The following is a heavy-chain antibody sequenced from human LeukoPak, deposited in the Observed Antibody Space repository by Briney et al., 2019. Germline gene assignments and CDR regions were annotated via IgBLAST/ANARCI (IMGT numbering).Heavy chain of an antibody. CDR2: IYYSGST. Sequence: SETLSLTCTVSGGSISSSSYYWGWIRQPPGKGLEWLGSIYYSGSTYYNPSLKSRVTISVDTSKNQFSLKLSSVTAADTAVYYCARTIAAAGSNWFDPWGQGTLVTVSS. CDR3: ARTIAAAGSNWFDP. CDR1: GGSISSSSYY. V-gene: IGHV4-39*01. D-gene: IGHD6-13*01. J-gene: IGHJ5*02.